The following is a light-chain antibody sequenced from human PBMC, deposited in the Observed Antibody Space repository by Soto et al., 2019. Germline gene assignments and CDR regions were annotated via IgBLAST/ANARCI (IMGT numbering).Light chain of an antibody. CDR1: QSISNY. CDR2: AAS. V-gene: IGKV1-39*01. J-gene: IGKJ1*01. Sequence: DIQMTQSPSSLSASVGDRVTITCRASQSISNYLNWFQQKPGNPPKLLIYAASILQSGVPSRFSGRGSGTGFTLTISSLQPEDFATYYCQQTYSSPETFGQGTKVEI. CDR3: QQTYSSPET.